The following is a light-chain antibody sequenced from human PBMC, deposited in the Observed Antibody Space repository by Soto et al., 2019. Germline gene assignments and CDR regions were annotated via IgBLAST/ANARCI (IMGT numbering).Light chain of an antibody. CDR3: PQRSNWPSLT. V-gene: IGKV3-11*01. Sequence: EIVLTQSPATLSLSPGERATLSCRASQSLSTYLAWYQQKPGQPPTLLIYDASNRSTGVPARFSGSGSGTDFTLAISSLEPDDSAVYFCPQRSNWPSLTFGGGTKVEIK. CDR1: QSLSTY. J-gene: IGKJ4*01. CDR2: DAS.